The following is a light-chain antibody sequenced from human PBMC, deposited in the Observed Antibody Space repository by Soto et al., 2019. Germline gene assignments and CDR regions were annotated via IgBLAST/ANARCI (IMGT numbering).Light chain of an antibody. CDR1: QTVTSSY. Sequence: EIGLTQSPGTLSLSPGERATLSCRASQTVTSSYLGWYQQKPGQSPRRLIYDASSMANGIPDRFSGSGSGTDFTLTISRLEPEDFAVYYCQHYGSFGQGTKLEIK. J-gene: IGKJ2*01. V-gene: IGKV3-20*01. CDR2: DAS. CDR3: QHYGS.